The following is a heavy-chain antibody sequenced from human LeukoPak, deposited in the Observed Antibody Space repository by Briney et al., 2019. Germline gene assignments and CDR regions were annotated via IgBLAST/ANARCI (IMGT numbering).Heavy chain of an antibody. D-gene: IGHD3-22*01. V-gene: IGHV3-33*06. CDR3: AKDRRNYYDSSGYLFSDAFDI. CDR2: IWYDGSNK. Sequence: GGSLRLSCAASGFTFSSYGMHWVRQAPGKGLEWVAVIWYDGSNKYYADSVKGRFTNSRDNSKNTLYLQMNSLRAEDTAVYYCAKDRRNYYDSSGYLFSDAFDIWGQGTMVTVSS. J-gene: IGHJ3*02. CDR1: GFTFSSYG.